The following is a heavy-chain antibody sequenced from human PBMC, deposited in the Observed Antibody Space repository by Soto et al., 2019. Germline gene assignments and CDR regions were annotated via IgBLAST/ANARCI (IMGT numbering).Heavy chain of an antibody. Sequence: QVQLVQSGAEVKKPGASVKVSCKASGYTFTSYYMHWVRQAPGQGLEWMGIINPSGGSTSYAQKFQGRVTMTRDTSTSTGYMELSSLRSEDTAVYYGARGCPTAYGVVRDFDWHYDYYYGKDVWGQGTTVTVAS. CDR3: ARGCPTAYGVVRDFDWHYDYYYGKDV. J-gene: IGHJ6*02. CDR2: INPSGGST. D-gene: IGHD3-9*01. CDR1: GYTFTSYY. V-gene: IGHV1-46*01.